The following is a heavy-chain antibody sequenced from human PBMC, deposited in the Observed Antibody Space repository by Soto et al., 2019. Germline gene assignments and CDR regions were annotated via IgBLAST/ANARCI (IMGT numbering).Heavy chain of an antibody. V-gene: IGHV4-61*08. Sequence: SETLSLTCTVSGGSISSGGYYWSWIRQHPGKGLEWIGYIYYSGSTNYNPSLKSRVTISVDTSKNQFSLKLSSVTAADTAVYYCARGSTMILHYYYGMDVWGQGTTVTVSS. D-gene: IGHD3-22*01. CDR2: IYYSGST. CDR1: GGSISSGGYY. CDR3: ARGSTMILHYYYGMDV. J-gene: IGHJ6*02.